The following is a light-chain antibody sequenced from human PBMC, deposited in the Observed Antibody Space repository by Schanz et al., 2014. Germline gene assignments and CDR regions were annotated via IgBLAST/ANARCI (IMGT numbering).Light chain of an antibody. V-gene: IGKV1-5*01. CDR2: DAS. CDR1: QSISYW. J-gene: IGKJ4*01. CDR3: QQYDSHLT. Sequence: DIQMTQSPSTLSASVGDRVTITCRASQSISYWLAWYQQKPGKAPKLLMFDASRLESGVPARFSGSGSGTDFTLTISGLQPDDLGTYYCQQYDSHLTFGGGTKVEI.